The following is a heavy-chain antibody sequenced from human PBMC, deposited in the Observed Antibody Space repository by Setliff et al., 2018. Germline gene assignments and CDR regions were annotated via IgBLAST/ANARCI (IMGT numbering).Heavy chain of an antibody. Sequence: GGSLRLSCAASGFTFSTYWMAWVRQAPGKGLEWVANIKQDESEKHYVDSVKGRFTVSRDNANKSLFLQMNSLRAEDTAVYYCARVANPGSNSCYRPLDVWGQGTMVTVSS. J-gene: IGHJ3*01. D-gene: IGHD3-16*02. CDR1: GFTFSTYW. CDR3: ARVANPGSNSCYRPLDV. CDR2: IKQDESEK. V-gene: IGHV3-7*03.